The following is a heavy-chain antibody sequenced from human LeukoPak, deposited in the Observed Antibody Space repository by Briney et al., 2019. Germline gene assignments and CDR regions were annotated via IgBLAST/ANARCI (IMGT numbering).Heavy chain of an antibody. D-gene: IGHD3-10*02. CDR2: ISSSGSTI. CDR3: AELGITMSGGV. Sequence: LSGGSLRLSCAASGFTFSSYEMNWVRQAPGEGLEWVSYISSSGSTIYYADSVKGRFTISRDNAKNSLYLQMNSLRAEDTAVYYCAELGITMSGGVWGKGTTVTISS. CDR1: GFTFSSYE. V-gene: IGHV3-48*03. J-gene: IGHJ6*04.